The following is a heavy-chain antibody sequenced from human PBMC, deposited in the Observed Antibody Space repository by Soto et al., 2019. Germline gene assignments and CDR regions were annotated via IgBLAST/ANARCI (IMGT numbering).Heavy chain of an antibody. CDR3: ARGGYYDNTWGKLSHYGLDV. CDR2: ISAYNGNT. V-gene: IGHV1-18*01. Sequence: ASEKVSCKASCYTFTSYCTSWVRQAPGQGRGWMGWISAYNGNTNYAQKRQGRVTMTTDTSTSTAYMELRSLRSDDTAVYYCARGGYYDNTWGKLSHYGLDVWG. D-gene: IGHD3-16*01. J-gene: IGHJ6*02. CDR1: CYTFTSYC.